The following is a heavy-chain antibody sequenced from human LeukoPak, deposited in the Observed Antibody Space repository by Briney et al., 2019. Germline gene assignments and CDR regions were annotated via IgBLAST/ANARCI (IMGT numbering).Heavy chain of an antibody. CDR1: GGSISSGGYY. V-gene: IGHV4-31*03. Sequence: SQTLSLTCTVSGGSISSGGYYWSWIRQHPGKGLEWIGYIYYSGSTYYNPSLKSRVTISVDTSKNQFSLKLSSVTAADTAVYYCARGQDYGDYVRDFDYWGQGTLVTVSS. CDR2: IYYSGST. CDR3: ARGQDYGDYVRDFDY. J-gene: IGHJ4*02. D-gene: IGHD4-17*01.